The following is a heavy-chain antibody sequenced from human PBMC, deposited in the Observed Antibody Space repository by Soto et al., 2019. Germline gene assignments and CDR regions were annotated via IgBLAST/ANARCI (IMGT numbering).Heavy chain of an antibody. Sequence: KGLEWIGEINHSGGTSYNPPLKSRVTISVDTSKSQFSLKLTSVTAADRAVYYCVRGSVDTGDSSPLYEYWGQGSPVTASS. V-gene: IGHV4-34*01. CDR2: INHSGGT. D-gene: IGHD3-22*01. J-gene: IGHJ4*02. CDR3: VRGSVDTGDSSPLYEY.